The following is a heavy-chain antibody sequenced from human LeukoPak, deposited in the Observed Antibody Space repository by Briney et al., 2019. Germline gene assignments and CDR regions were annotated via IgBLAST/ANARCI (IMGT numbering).Heavy chain of an antibody. J-gene: IGHJ4*02. CDR2: IYPGDSNT. CDR3: ARQPLVRDCGGDCEFDY. D-gene: IGHD2-21*02. V-gene: IGHV5-51*01. CDR1: GYSFSNYW. Sequence: GEALKISCKGSGYSFSNYWIGWVRQMPGKGLEWMGIIYPGDSNTRYSPSFQDQVTSSADKSISTDYLQWTSLKASDTAIYYCARQPLVRDCGGDCEFDYWGQGTRVSVSS.